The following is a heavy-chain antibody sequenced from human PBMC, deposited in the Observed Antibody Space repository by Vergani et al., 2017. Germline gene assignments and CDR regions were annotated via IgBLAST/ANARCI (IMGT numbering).Heavy chain of an antibody. Sequence: QITLKESGPTLVKPTQTLTLTCTFSGFSLSTSGVGVGWIRQPPGKALEWLALIYWNDDKRYSPSLKSRLTITKDTSKNQVVLTMTNMDPVDTATYYCAHSLLLWFGELFYAFDIWGQGTMVTVSS. CDR2: IYWNDDK. J-gene: IGHJ3*02. V-gene: IGHV2-5*01. D-gene: IGHD3-10*01. CDR3: AHSLLLWFGELFYAFDI. CDR1: GFSLSTSGVG.